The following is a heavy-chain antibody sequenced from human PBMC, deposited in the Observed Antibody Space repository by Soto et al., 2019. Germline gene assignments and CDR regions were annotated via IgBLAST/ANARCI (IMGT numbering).Heavy chain of an antibody. D-gene: IGHD2-21*02. Sequence: GGSLRLSCEVSGFTFSMYSMSWVRQTPGKGLEWVAKIPQDGVDGHYADSVKGRFTISRDNGKNSLYLQMNNLRAEDTAVYYCARVVSLVTAGTGVDVWGQGTTVTVSS. J-gene: IGHJ6*02. CDR1: GFTFSMYS. CDR2: IPQDGVDG. V-gene: IGHV3-7*03. CDR3: ARVVSLVTAGTGVDV.